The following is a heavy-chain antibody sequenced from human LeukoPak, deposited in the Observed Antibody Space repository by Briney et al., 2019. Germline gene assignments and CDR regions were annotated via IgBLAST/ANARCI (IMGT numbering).Heavy chain of an antibody. V-gene: IGHV3-23*01. CDR3: AKISAPLQYYYYYMDV. CDR2: ISGSGGST. Sequence: PGGSLRLSCEASGFTFSSYAMSWVRQAPGKGLEWVSAISGSGGSTYYADSVKGRFTISRDNSKNTLYLQMNSLRAEDTAVYYCAKISAPLQYYYYYMDVWGKGTTVTVSS. J-gene: IGHJ6*03. D-gene: IGHD3-10*01. CDR1: GFTFSSYA.